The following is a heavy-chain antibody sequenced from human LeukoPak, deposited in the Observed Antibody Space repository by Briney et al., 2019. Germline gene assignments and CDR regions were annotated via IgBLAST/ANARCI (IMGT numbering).Heavy chain of an antibody. CDR2: ISYDGSNK. J-gene: IGHJ4*02. CDR3: AKDVQEGSFDY. Sequence: GGSLRLSCVASGFTFSSYGMHWVRQAPGKGLEWVAVISYDGSNKYYADSVKGRFTISRDNSKNTLYLQMNSLRAEDTAVYYCAKDVQEGSFDYWGQGTLVTVSS. CDR1: GFTFSSYG. V-gene: IGHV3-30*18. D-gene: IGHD3-10*02.